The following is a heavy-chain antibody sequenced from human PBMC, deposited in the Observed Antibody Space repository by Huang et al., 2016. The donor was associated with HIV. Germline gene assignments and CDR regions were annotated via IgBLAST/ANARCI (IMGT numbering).Heavy chain of an antibody. D-gene: IGHD3-3*01. J-gene: IGHJ2*01. V-gene: IGHV4-39*01. CDR3: ARNHDFWRGRMFAISYFDV. CDR2: LYYTVKM. CDR1: GGSINTGRYY. Sequence: QMRFQESGPGLVKPSGTLSLTCNVSGGSINTGRYYWGWIRQPPGKGLEWVVRLYYTVKMHYAPSLKGRLTMSADTSKNQFSLNLSSVTAADTAIYYCARNHDFWRGRMFAISYFDVWGRGTLVTVAS.